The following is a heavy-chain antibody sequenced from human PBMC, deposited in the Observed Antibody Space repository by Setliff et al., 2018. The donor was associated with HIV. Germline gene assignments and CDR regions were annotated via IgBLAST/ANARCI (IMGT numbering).Heavy chain of an antibody. CDR1: GGSFSNYY. J-gene: IGHJ4*02. Sequence: PSETLSLTCAVYGGSFSNYYWSWIRQPPGKGLAWIGEINHSGSTNYNPSLKSRVSISVDTSKKQFSLKLSSVSAADTAVYYCAKGAGFYGAYTFDHWGQGRQVTVSS. V-gene: IGHV4-34*01. D-gene: IGHD4-17*01. CDR2: INHSGST. CDR3: AKGAGFYGAYTFDH.